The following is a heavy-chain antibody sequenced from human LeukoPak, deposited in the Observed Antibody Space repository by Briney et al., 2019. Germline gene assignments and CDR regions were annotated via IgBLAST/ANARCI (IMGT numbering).Heavy chain of an antibody. CDR2: VNRDGSET. J-gene: IGHJ6*02. Sequence: GGSLRLSCAASGFALSSHWMTWVRQVPGRGPEWVANVNRDGSETYYLDFVKGRFTISKDNAKNSLYLQMNSLRAEDTALYHCARNNGMDVWGQGTTVIVSS. CDR3: ARNNGMDV. V-gene: IGHV3-7*03. CDR1: GFALSSHW.